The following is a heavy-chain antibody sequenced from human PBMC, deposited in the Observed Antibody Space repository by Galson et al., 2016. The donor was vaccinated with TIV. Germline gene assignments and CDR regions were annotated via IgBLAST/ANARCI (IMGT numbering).Heavy chain of an antibody. Sequence: SLRLSCAASGFTFGHYAVNWFRQAPGKGLEWVGFITSKTYGATTEYAASVKGRFTISRDDSRNIAYLQMNSLKTEDTAVYYCTRTAMGSKRNDFDIWGQGTVVTVS. V-gene: IGHV3-49*03. CDR3: TRTAMGSKRNDFDI. CDR2: ITSKTYGATT. J-gene: IGHJ3*02. D-gene: IGHD1-26*01. CDR1: GFTFGHYA.